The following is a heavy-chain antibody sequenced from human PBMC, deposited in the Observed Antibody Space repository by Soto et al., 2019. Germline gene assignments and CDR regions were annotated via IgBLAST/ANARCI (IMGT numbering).Heavy chain of an antibody. J-gene: IGHJ6*04. CDR3: ARGRTGMDV. V-gene: IGHV4-34*01. CDR1: GGSFSGYY. CDR2: INHGGRT. Sequence: PSETLSLTCAVYGGSFSGYYWRWIRQPPGKGLEWIGEINHGGRTNYSPSLNSRLTISVDTSKIQFSLQLTSVTAADTAVYCCARGRTGMDVWGEGTTVTVSS.